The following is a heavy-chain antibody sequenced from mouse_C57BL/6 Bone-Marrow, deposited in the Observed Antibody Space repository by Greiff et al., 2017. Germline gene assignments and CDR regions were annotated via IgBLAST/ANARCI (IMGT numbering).Heavy chain of an antibody. V-gene: IGHV6-3*01. CDR2: IRLQSDNYAT. J-gene: IGHJ3*01. CDR1: GFTFSNYW. CDR3: TDPAWFAY. Sequence: VQGVESGGGLVQPGGSMKLSCVASGFTFSNYWMNWVRQSPEKGLEWVAQIRLQSDNYATHYAESVKESFTISRDDSKSSVYLQMNNLRAEDTGIYYCTDPAWFAYWGQGTLVTVSA.